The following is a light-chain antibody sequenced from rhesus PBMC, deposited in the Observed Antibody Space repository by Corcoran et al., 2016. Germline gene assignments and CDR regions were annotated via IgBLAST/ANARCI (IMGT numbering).Light chain of an antibody. CDR2: GAS. V-gene: IGKV3-24*04. J-gene: IGKJ1*01. CDR3: LQSSNWWT. Sequence: EIVMTQSPATLALSPGERATLSCRASQSVSSYLAWSQQKPGQAPRPLSYGASSRATGIPDRFSGSGSGTEFTLTISSLEPEDVGVYFCLQSSNWWTFGQGTKVEIK. CDR1: QSVSSY.